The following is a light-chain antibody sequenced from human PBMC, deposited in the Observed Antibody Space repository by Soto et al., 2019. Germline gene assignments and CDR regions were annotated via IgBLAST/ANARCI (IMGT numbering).Light chain of an antibody. Sequence: QSDLTQPASVSGSPGQSITISCTGTSSDDGGSNYVSWYQQHPGKAPKLIIYDVSNRPSGVSNRFSGSKSGNTAALTISGLQAEDEADYYCGSYTSSDNLYVFGTGTKLTVL. V-gene: IGLV2-14*01. CDR2: DVS. CDR3: GSYTSSDNLYV. J-gene: IGLJ1*01. CDR1: SSDDGGSNY.